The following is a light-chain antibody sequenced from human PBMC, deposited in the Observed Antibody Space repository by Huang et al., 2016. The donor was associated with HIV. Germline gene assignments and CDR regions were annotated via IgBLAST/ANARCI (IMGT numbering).Light chain of an antibody. V-gene: IGKV3-15*01. CDR1: QSLSNY. Sequence: EIVMTQSPATLSVSPGERATLSCRASQSLSNYLAWYQQKPGQAPMLLIYDASTRAAGIPARVSGSGSGTEFTLTISSLQSEDVAIYYCQHYNAWPPKTFGHGTKVEIK. J-gene: IGKJ1*01. CDR3: QHYNAWPPKT. CDR2: DAS.